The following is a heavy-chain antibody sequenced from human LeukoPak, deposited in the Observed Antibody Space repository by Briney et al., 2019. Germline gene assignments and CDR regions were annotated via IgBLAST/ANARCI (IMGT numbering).Heavy chain of an antibody. CDR2: IKSKTDGGTT. J-gene: IGHJ4*02. V-gene: IGHV3-15*01. Sequence: PGGSLRLSCAASGFTFNSYSMLWVRQAPGKGLEWVGRIKSKTDGGTTDYAAPVKGRFTISRDDSKNTLYLQMNSLKTEDTAVYYCRRSYYKGQYYFDYWGQGTLVTVSS. D-gene: IGHD3-10*01. CDR3: RRSYYKGQYYFDY. CDR1: GFTFNSYS.